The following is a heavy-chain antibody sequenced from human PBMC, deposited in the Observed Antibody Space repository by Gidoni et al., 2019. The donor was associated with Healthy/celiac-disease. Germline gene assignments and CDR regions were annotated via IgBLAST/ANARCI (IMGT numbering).Heavy chain of an antibody. Sequence: QLQLQESGPGLGKPSETLSLTCTVSGGSISSSSYYWGWIRQPPGKGLEWIGSIYYSGSTYYNPSLKSRVTISVDTSKNQFSLKLSSVTAADTAVYYCARQTWYCSSTSCNDYWGQGTLVTVSS. J-gene: IGHJ4*02. CDR2: IYYSGST. D-gene: IGHD2-2*01. CDR1: GGSISSSSYY. CDR3: ARQTWYCSSTSCNDY. V-gene: IGHV4-39*01.